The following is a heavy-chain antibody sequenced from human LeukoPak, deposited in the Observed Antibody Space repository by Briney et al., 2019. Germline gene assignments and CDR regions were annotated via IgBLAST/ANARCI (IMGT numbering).Heavy chain of an antibody. CDR3: AKDRSYYYDSSGLPTPPDY. V-gene: IGHV3-30*04. Sequence: QPGGSLRLSCAASGFTFSSYTIHWVRQAPGKGLEWVALISYDGNNKYYADSVKGRFTISRDNSKNTLYLQMNSLRAEDTAVYYCAKDRSYYYDSSGLPTPPDYWGQGTLVTVSS. J-gene: IGHJ4*02. CDR2: ISYDGNNK. D-gene: IGHD3-22*01. CDR1: GFTFSSYT.